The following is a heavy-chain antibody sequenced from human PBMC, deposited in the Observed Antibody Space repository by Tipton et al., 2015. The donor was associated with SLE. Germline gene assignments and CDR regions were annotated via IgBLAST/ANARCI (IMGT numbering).Heavy chain of an antibody. CDR3: ARLPSGLAGSRSPWCDP. CDR1: GGSISGFY. D-gene: IGHD6-19*01. J-gene: IGHJ5*02. CDR2: SHYGGST. V-gene: IGHV4-59*08. Sequence: TLSLTCTVSGGSISGFYWSWIRQPPGKGLEWIGYSHYGGSTNYNPSLNSRVTISVDPSRNQFSLSLTSVTAADTAVYYCARLPSGLAGSRSPWCDPWGQGTRVTVSS.